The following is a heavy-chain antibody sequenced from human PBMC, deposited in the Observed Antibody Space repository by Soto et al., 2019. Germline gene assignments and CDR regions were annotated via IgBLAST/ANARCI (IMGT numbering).Heavy chain of an antibody. V-gene: IGHV1-46*01. J-gene: IGHJ6*02. CDR1: GYTFTSYY. CDR3: ASDIVAPYGMDV. Sequence: ASVKVSCKASGYTFTSYYMHWVRQAPGQGLEWMGIINPSGGSTSYAQKFQGRVTMTRDTSTSTVYMELSSLRSEDTAVYYCASDIVAPYGMDVWGQGTTVTVSS. CDR2: INPSGGST. D-gene: IGHD5-12*01.